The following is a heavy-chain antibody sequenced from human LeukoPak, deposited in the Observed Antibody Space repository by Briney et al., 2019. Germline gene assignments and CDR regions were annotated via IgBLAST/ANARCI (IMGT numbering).Heavy chain of an antibody. V-gene: IGHV3-21*01. CDR1: GFAFSFFA. Sequence: RTGGSLRLSCEASGFAFSFFAMSWLRQPPGKGLEWVSSISSSGTYVYYADSVKGRFTISRDNAKNSLSLQMNSLRADDAAVYYCARASSKQLAGYLPDGFDIWGQGTMVTVSS. D-gene: IGHD3-9*01. CDR2: ISSSGTYV. CDR3: ARASSKQLAGYLPDGFDI. J-gene: IGHJ3*02.